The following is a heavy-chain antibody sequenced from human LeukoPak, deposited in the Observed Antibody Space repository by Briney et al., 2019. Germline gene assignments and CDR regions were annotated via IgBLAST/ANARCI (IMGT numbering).Heavy chain of an antibody. Sequence: SGPALVKPTQTLTLTCTFSGFSLSTSGMCVSWIRQPPGKALEWLARIDWDDDKYYSTSLKTRLTISKDTSKNQAVLTMTNMDPVDTATYYCARIRSGGPHYYFDYWGQGTLVTVSS. V-gene: IGHV2-70*11. J-gene: IGHJ4*02. D-gene: IGHD3-16*01. CDR2: IDWDDDK. CDR3: ARIRSGGPHYYFDY. CDR1: GFSLSTSGMC.